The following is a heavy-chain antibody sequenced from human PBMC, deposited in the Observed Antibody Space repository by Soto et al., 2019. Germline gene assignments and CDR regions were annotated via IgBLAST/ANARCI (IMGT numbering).Heavy chain of an antibody. Sequence: PSETLSLTCTVSGGSISSSSYYWAWIRQPPGKGLEWIGTIYYIGSTYYNPSLKSRVTISVDTSKSQFSLKLSSVTAADTAVYYCASLLYSDSSGFYHSFDYWGQGTLVTVSS. CDR1: GGSISSSSYY. D-gene: IGHD3-22*01. CDR3: ASLLYSDSSGFYHSFDY. CDR2: IYYIGST. V-gene: IGHV4-39*01. J-gene: IGHJ4*02.